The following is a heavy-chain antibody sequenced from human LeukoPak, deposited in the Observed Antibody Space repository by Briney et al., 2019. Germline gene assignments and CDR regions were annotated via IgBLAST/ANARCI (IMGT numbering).Heavy chain of an antibody. J-gene: IGHJ5*02. V-gene: IGHV4-38-2*02. CDR2: MYHSGST. CDR3: ARDSHGYCSGGSCYSGGWFDP. Sequence: PSETLSLTCSVSNYSISTDYYWGWIRQPPGKGLEWIGTMYHSGSTYYNPSLKSRVTISVDTSKNQFSLKLSSVTAADTAVYYCARDSHGYCSGGSCYSGGWFDPWGQGTLVTVSS. D-gene: IGHD2-15*01. CDR1: NYSISTDYY.